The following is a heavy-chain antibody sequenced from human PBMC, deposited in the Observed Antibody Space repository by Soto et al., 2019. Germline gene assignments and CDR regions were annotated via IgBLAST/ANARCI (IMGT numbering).Heavy chain of an antibody. CDR2: ISYDGSNK. CDR3: AKDTVTTFVHYYYYYGMDV. CDR1: GFTFSSYG. Sequence: QVQLVESGGGVVQPGRSLRLSCAASGFTFSSYGMHWVRQAPGKGLEWVAVISYDGSNKYYADSVKGRFTISRDNSKNTLYLQMNSLRAEDTAVYYCAKDTVTTFVHYYYYYGMDVWGQGTTVTVSS. J-gene: IGHJ6*02. V-gene: IGHV3-30*18. D-gene: IGHD4-4*01.